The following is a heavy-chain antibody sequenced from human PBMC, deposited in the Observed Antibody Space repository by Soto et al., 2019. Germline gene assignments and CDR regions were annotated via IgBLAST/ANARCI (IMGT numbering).Heavy chain of an antibody. CDR2: ISSTTNYK. CDR1: GLTFSSYS. CDR3: AKRKEVYYYGMDV. J-gene: IGHJ6*02. Sequence: GGSLRLSCAASGLTFSSYSMNWVRQAPGKGLEWVSSISSTTNYKYYADSVKGRFTISRDNAKNSLYLQMNSLRAEDTAVYYCAKRKEVYYYGMDVWGQGTTVTVSS. D-gene: IGHD1-1*01. V-gene: IGHV3-21*01.